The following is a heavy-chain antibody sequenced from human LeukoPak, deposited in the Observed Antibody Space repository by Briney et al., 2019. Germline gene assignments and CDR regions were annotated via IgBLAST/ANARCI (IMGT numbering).Heavy chain of an antibody. CDR3: ARDGLTGDFDY. D-gene: IGHD7-27*01. J-gene: IGHJ4*02. CDR1: GFSFSSFG. CDR2: ISSSSSYI. V-gene: IGHV3-21*01. Sequence: PGGSLRLSCAASGFSFSSFGMNWVRQAPGKGLEWVSSISSSSSYIYYADSVKGRFTISRDNAKNSLYLQMNSLRAEDTAVYYCARDGLTGDFDYWGQGTLVTVSS.